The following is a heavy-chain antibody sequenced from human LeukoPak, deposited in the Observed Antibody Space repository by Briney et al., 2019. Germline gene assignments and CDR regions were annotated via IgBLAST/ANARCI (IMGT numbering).Heavy chain of an antibody. V-gene: IGHV3-48*01. J-gene: IGHJ4*02. CDR1: GFTFSSYS. Sequence: GGSLRLSCAASGFTFSSYSMNWVRQAPGKGLEWVSYISSSSSTIYYADSVKGRFTISRDNAKNSLYLQMNSLRAEDTAVYYCARDQGLNPFDYWGQGTLVTVSS. CDR2: ISSSSSTI. D-gene: IGHD3-16*01. CDR3: ARDQGLNPFDY.